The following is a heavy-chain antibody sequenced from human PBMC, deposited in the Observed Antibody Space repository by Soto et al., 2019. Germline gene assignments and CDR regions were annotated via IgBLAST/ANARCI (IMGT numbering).Heavy chain of an antibody. CDR3: ARMTTLAFDI. D-gene: IGHD4-4*01. V-gene: IGHV1-69*02. CDR2: IIPILGIA. J-gene: IGHJ3*02. Sequence: QVQLVQSGAEVKKTGSSVKVSCKASGGTFSSYTISWVRQAPGQGLEWMGRIIPILGIANYAQKFQGRVTITADKSTSTAYMELSSLRSEDTAVYYCARMTTLAFDIWGQGTMVTVSS. CDR1: GGTFSSYT.